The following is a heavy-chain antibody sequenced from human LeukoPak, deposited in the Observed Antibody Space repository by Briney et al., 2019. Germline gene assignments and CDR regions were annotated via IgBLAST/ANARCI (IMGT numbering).Heavy chain of an antibody. D-gene: IGHD5-12*01. Sequence: GGSLRLSCAASGFTFSSYWMHWVRLAPGKGLVWVSLIDTDGSSTIYAYSVKGRFTISRDNAKNTLYLQMNSLRAEDTAVYYCTRGYVGIDYWGQGTLVTVSS. CDR1: GFTFSSYW. J-gene: IGHJ4*02. V-gene: IGHV3-74*01. CDR2: IDTDGSST. CDR3: TRGYVGIDY.